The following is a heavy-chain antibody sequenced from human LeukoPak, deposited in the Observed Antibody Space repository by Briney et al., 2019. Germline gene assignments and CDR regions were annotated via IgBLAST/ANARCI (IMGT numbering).Heavy chain of an antibody. Sequence: SETLSLTCTVSGGSISSSSYYWGWIRQPPGKGLEWIGSIYYSGSTYYNPSLKSRVTISVDTSKNQFSLKLSSVTAADTAVYYCARSRIGLFDYWGQGTLVTVSS. CDR3: ARSRIGLFDY. J-gene: IGHJ4*02. CDR1: GGSISSSSYY. D-gene: IGHD3-10*01. V-gene: IGHV4-39*01. CDR2: IYYSGST.